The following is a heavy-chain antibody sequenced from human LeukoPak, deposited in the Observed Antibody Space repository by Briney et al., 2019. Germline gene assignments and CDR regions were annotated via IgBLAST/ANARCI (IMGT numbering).Heavy chain of an antibody. CDR1: GFTFSSYA. J-gene: IGHJ4*02. V-gene: IGHV3-23*01. CDR2: ISGSGGNT. CDR3: ARDQVPGQY. Sequence: GGSLRLSCAASGFTFSSYAISWVRQAPGKGLEWVSTISGSGGNTYYADSVKGRFTISRDNSKNTLYLQMNILRAEDTAVYYCARDQVPGQYWGQGTLVTVSS.